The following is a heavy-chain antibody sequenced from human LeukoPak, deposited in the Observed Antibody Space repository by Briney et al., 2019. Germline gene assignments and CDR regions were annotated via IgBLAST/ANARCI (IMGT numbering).Heavy chain of an antibody. CDR3: ARGVLRYFDWLPRPPFDY. CDR1: GYTFTSYG. CDR2: ISAYNGNT. D-gene: IGHD3-9*01. Sequence: ASVKVSCKASGYTFTSYGISWVRQAPGQGLEWMGWISAYNGNTNYAQKLQGRVTMTTDTSMSTAYMELRSLRSDDTAVYYCARGVLRYFDWLPRPPFDYWGQGTLVTVSS. V-gene: IGHV1-18*01. J-gene: IGHJ4*02.